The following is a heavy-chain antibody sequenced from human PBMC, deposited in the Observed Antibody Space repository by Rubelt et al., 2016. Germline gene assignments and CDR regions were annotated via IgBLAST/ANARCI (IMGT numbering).Heavy chain of an antibody. J-gene: IGHJ6*02. V-gene: IGHV3-33*01. CDR3: ARARPYYDFGRGSPPPRYGMDV. CDR1: GFTFSSYG. Sequence: QVQLVESGGGVVQPGRSLRLSCAASGFTFSSYGMHWARQAPGKGLAWVAVIWYDGSNKYYADSVKGRFTISRENAKNYLYIKMNSLRAEDTAVYYCARARPYYDFGRGSPPPRYGMDVWGQGTTVTVSS. CDR2: IWYDGSNK. D-gene: IGHD3-3*01.